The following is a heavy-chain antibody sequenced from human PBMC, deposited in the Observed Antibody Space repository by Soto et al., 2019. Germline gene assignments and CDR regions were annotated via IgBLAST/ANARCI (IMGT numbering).Heavy chain of an antibody. D-gene: IGHD3-22*01. CDR2: IYHSGST. CDR1: GGSISSSNW. V-gene: IGHV4-4*02. CDR3: ARDFRRPTYYYDSSGYSAFDI. J-gene: IGHJ3*02. Sequence: SETLSLTCAVSGGSISSSNWWSWVRQPPGKGLEWIGEIYHSGSTNYNPSLKSRVTISVDKSKNQFSLKLSSVTAADTAVYYCARDFRRPTYYYDSSGYSAFDIWGQGTMVTVSS.